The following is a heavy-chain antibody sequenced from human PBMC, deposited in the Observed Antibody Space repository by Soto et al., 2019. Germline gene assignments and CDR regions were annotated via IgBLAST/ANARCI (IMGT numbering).Heavy chain of an antibody. D-gene: IGHD1-1*01. CDR1: GYTFTSYG. CDR3: ARHYRTETTPSHFDY. J-gene: IGHJ4*02. Sequence: ASVKVSCKASGYTFTSYGISWVRQAPGQGLEWMGWISAYNGNTNYAQKLQGRVTMTTDTSTSTAYMELRSLRSDDTAVYYCARHYRTETTPSHFDYWGQETLVTVSS. V-gene: IGHV1-18*01. CDR2: ISAYNGNT.